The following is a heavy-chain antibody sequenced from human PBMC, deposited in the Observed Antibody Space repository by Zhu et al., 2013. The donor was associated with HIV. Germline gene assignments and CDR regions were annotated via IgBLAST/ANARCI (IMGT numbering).Heavy chain of an antibody. V-gene: IGHV1-69*01. J-gene: IGHJ4*02. CDR3: ARKPVEMATTNVYYFDY. Sequence: QVQLVQSGAEVKKPGSSVKVSCKASGGTFSSYAISWVRQAPGQGLEWMGGIIPIFGTANYAQKFQGRVTITADESTSTAYMELSSLRSEDTAVYYCARKPVEMATTNVYYFDYWAREPWSPSPQ. CDR1: GGTFSSYA. CDR2: IIPIFGTA. D-gene: IGHD5-12*01.